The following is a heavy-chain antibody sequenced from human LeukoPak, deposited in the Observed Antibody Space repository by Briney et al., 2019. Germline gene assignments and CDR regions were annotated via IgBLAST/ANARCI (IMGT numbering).Heavy chain of an antibody. CDR2: FDPEDGET. D-gene: IGHD3-10*01. CDR3: ATPALLWFGPPYYFDY. CDR1: AYTLTELS. J-gene: IGHJ4*02. V-gene: IGHV1-24*01. Sequence: ASVTVSCTVSAYTLTELSMHWVRQAPGKGLEWMGGFDPEDGETIYAQKFQGRVTMTEDTSTDTAYMELSSLRSEDTAVYYCATPALLWFGPPYYFDYWGQGTLVTVSS.